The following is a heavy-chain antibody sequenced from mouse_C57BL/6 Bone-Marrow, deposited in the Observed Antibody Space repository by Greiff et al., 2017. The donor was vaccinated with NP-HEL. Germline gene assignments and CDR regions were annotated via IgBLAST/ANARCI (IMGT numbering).Heavy chain of an antibody. CDR3: ARIGAYDMDY. Sequence: VKLMESGPELVKPGASVKLSCKASGYTFTSYDINWVKQRPGQGLEWIGWIYPRDGSTKYNEKFKGKATLTVDTSSSTAYMELHSLTSEDSAVYFCARIGAYDMDYWGQGTSVTVSS. V-gene: IGHV1-85*01. CDR1: GYTFTSYD. J-gene: IGHJ4*01. CDR2: IYPRDGST.